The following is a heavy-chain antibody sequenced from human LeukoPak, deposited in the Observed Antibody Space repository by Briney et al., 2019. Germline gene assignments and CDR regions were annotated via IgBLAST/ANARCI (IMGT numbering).Heavy chain of an antibody. Sequence: GASVKVSCKTSGYTFTGYYIHWVRQAPGQGLEWMGIINPSGGSTSYAQKFQGRVTMTRDMSTSTVYMELSSLRSEDTAVYYCAIPSRVTVNGYMDVWGKGTTVTVSS. CDR2: INPSGGST. CDR1: GYTFTGYY. V-gene: IGHV1-46*01. D-gene: IGHD1-14*01. J-gene: IGHJ6*03. CDR3: AIPSRVTVNGYMDV.